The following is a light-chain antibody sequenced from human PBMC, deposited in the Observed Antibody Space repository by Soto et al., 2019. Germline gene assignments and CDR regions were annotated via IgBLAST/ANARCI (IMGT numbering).Light chain of an antibody. V-gene: IGKV3-20*01. CDR2: AAS. CDR3: QQYGRAPFT. J-gene: IGKJ4*01. Sequence: EVVLTQSPGTLSLSPGERATLSCRASQTVTTSQLTWFQQKPGQAPRLLIYAASIRAAGIPDRFSGSGSGTDFTLTISRLEPEDFAVYYCQQYGRAPFTFGGGTKVDIK. CDR1: QTVTTSQ.